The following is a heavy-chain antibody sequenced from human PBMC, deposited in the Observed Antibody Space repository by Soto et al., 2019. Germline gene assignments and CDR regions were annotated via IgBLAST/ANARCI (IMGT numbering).Heavy chain of an antibody. CDR3: ARDITMVRGVITYTYYYYGMDV. V-gene: IGHV3-30-3*01. Sequence: PGGSLRLSCAASGFTFISYAMHWVRQAPGKGLEWVAVISYDGSNKYYADSVKGRFTISRDNSKNTLYLQMNSLRAEDMAVYYCARDITMVRGVITYTYYYYGMDVWGQGTTVTVSS. J-gene: IGHJ6*02. D-gene: IGHD3-10*01. CDR1: GFTFISYA. CDR2: ISYDGSNK.